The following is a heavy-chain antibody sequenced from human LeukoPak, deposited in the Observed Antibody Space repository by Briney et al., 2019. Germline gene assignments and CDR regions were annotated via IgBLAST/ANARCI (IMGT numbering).Heavy chain of an antibody. Sequence: ASVKVSCKASGYTFTGYYMHWVRQAPGQGLEWMGWINPNSGGTNYAQKFQGRVTMTRDTSISTAYMELSRLRSDDTAVYYCAKYGHTYYYDSSGYYRAFDIWGQGTMVTVSS. CDR1: GYTFTGYY. D-gene: IGHD3-22*01. CDR3: AKYGHTYYYDSSGYYRAFDI. V-gene: IGHV1-2*02. CDR2: INPNSGGT. J-gene: IGHJ3*02.